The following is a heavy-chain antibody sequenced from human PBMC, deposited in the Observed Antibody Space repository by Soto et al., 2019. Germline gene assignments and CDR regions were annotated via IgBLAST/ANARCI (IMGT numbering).Heavy chain of an antibody. CDR2: IYYSGIT. CDR3: ARHLYYDISPGYLRPYHYYGMDV. J-gene: IGHJ6*02. Sequence: TLSLTCTVSGDSISSSNYYWGWIRQPPGKGLEWIANIYYSGITYCNPSPKSRVAISVDTSKNQFSLNLTSVTAADTAVYYCARHLYYDISPGYLRPYHYYGMDVWGQGTTVTVSS. D-gene: IGHD3-9*01. CDR1: GDSISSSNYY. V-gene: IGHV4-39*01.